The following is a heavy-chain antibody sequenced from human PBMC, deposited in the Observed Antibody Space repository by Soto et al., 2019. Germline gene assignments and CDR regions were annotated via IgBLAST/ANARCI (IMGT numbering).Heavy chain of an antibody. CDR2: TCYRYKWYN. Sequence: SHTLSLTCAISGDSVSSNSAAWNWIRQSTSRGLEWLGRTCYRYKWYNDYAVSVKSRITINPDTSKNQFSLQLNSVTPEDTAVYYCAREGQQQLVGREKSYYNYGMDVWGQGTTVTVSS. CDR3: AREGQQQLVGREKSYYNYGMDV. J-gene: IGHJ6*02. D-gene: IGHD6-13*01. CDR1: GDSVSSNSAA. V-gene: IGHV6-1*01.